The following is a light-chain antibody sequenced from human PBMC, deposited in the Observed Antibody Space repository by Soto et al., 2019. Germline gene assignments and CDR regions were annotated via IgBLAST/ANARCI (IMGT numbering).Light chain of an antibody. V-gene: IGKV3-20*01. Sequence: EIVLTQSPGSLSLSPGERATLSCRASQSVSNNYLAWCQQKPGQAPRLLIYGASSRATGIPDRFSGSGSGTDFTLTISRLEPEDFAVYYCQQYGSSPGLFTFGPGTKVDIK. CDR3: QQYGSSPGLFT. J-gene: IGKJ3*01. CDR2: GAS. CDR1: QSVSNNY.